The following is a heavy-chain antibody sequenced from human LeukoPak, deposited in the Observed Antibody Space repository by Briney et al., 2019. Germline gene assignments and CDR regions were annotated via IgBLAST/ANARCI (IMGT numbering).Heavy chain of an antibody. CDR1: GFTFSNYG. Sequence: GGSLRLSCAASGFTFSNYGMHWVRQAPGKGLEWVAFIRYDGSNKYYADSVKGRFTISRDNSKNTLYLQMNSLRAEDTAVYYCARYCSGGSCLPPDYWGQGTLVTVSS. J-gene: IGHJ4*02. CDR3: ARYCSGGSCLPPDY. CDR2: IRYDGSNK. D-gene: IGHD2-15*01. V-gene: IGHV3-30*02.